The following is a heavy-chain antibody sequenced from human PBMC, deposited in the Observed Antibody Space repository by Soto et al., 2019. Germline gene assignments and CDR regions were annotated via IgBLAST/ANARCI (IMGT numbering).Heavy chain of an antibody. CDR3: ARSHPTYYYDSSGYFDAFDI. D-gene: IGHD3-22*01. J-gene: IGHJ3*02. Sequence: ASVKVSCKASGYTFTGYYMHWVRQAPGQGLEWMGWINPNSGGTNYAQKFQGWVTMTRDTSIRTAYMELSRLRSDDTAVYYCARSHPTYYYDSSGYFDAFDIWGQGTMVTVSS. CDR2: INPNSGGT. CDR1: GYTFTGYY. V-gene: IGHV1-2*04.